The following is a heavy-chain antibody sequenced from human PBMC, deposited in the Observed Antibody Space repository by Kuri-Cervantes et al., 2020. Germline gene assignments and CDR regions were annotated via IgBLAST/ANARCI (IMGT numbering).Heavy chain of an antibody. CDR2: ISYDGGNK. J-gene: IGHJ4*02. CDR1: GFTFSSYA. V-gene: IGHV3-30*07. CDR3: ARGVVGGYAFDY. Sequence: GGSLRLSCAASGFTFSSYAMHWVRQAPGKGLEWVAVISYDGGNKYYADSVKGRFTISRDNSKNTLYLQMNSLRAGDTAVYYCARGVVGGYAFDYWGQGTLVTVSS. D-gene: IGHD5-12*01.